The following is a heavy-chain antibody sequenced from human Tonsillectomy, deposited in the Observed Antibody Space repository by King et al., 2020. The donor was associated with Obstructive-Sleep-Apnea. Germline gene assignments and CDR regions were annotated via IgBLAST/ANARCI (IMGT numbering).Heavy chain of an antibody. J-gene: IGHJ4*02. Sequence: DVQLVESGGGFVQSGGSLRLSCAASGFTVSSNYMSWVRQAPGKGLEWVSVIYKSGNAYNADAVKGRFTISRHNAKNTLYLQMNRLKTEDTAVYYCAREGDGIGREFDYWGQGTLVTVSS. CDR2: IYKSGNA. CDR3: AREGDGIGREFDY. V-gene: IGHV3-53*04. CDR1: GFTVSSNY. D-gene: IGHD2-15*01.